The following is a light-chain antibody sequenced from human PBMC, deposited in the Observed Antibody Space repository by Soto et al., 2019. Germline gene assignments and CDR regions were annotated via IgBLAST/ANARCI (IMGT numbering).Light chain of an antibody. CDR1: SSDVGGYNY. CDR3: GSYTSSSTLVYV. J-gene: IGLJ1*01. V-gene: IGLV2-14*01. CDR2: DVS. Sequence: QSVLTQPASVSGSPGQSITISCTGTSSDVGGYNYVSWYQQHPGKAPKLMIYDVSNRPSGVSNRFSGSKSGNTASLTISGLQAEDGADYYCGSYTSSSTLVYVFGTGTKVTVL.